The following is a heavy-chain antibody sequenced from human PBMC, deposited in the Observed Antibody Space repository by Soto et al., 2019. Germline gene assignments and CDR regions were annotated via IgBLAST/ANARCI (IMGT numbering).Heavy chain of an antibody. D-gene: IGHD3-3*01. V-gene: IGHV3-23*01. CDR1: GLTFSSYA. CDR2: ISGSGGST. CDR3: AKDLNRAGRFLEWYPFDY. Sequence: GGSLRLSCVASGLTFSSYAMSWVRQAPGKGLEWVSTISGSGGSTYYADSVKGRFTISRDNSKNTRYLQMNNLRAEDTAVYYCAKDLNRAGRFLEWYPFDYWGQGTLVTVSS. J-gene: IGHJ4*02.